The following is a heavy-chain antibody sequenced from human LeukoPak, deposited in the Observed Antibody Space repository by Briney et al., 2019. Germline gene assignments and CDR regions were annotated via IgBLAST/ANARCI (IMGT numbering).Heavy chain of an antibody. D-gene: IGHD5-12*01. Sequence: ASVKVSCKASGYTFTGYYMHWVRQAPGQGLEWMGWINPNSGGTNYAQKFQGRVTMTRDTSISTAYMELSRLRSDDTAVYYCARAMDIVATIVNWFDPWGQGTLVTVSS. V-gene: IGHV1-2*02. CDR3: ARAMDIVATIVNWFDP. CDR2: INPNSGGT. CDR1: GYTFTGYY. J-gene: IGHJ5*02.